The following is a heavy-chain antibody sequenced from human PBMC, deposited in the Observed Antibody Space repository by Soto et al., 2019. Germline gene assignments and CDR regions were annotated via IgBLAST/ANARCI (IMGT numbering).Heavy chain of an antibody. CDR3: ARDFDYYGSGSYLKGYYYYGMDV. CDR1: GYTFTSYG. CDR2: ISAYNANT. V-gene: IGHV1-18*01. J-gene: IGHJ6*02. D-gene: IGHD3-10*01. Sequence: ASVKVSCKASGYTFTSYGISWVRQAPGQGLEWMGWISAYNANTNYAQKLQGRVTMTTDTSTSTAYMELRSLRSDDAAVYYCARDFDYYGSGSYLKGYYYYGMDVWGQGTTVTVSS.